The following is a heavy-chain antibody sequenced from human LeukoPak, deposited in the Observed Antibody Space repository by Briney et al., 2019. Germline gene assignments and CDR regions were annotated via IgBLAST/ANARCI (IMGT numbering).Heavy chain of an antibody. CDR1: GYSISSGYY. J-gene: IGHJ4*02. V-gene: IGHV4-38-2*02. Sequence: SETLSLTCTVSGYSISSGYYWGWTRQPPGKGLEWIGSIYHSGSTYYNPSLKSRVTISVDTSKNQFSLKLSSVTAADTAVYYCARVGYFDYWGQGTLVTVSS. CDR3: ARVGYFDY. CDR2: IYHSGST. D-gene: IGHD1-26*01.